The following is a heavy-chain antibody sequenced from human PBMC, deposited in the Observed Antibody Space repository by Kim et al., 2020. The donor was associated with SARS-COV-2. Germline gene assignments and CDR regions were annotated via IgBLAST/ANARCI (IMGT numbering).Heavy chain of an antibody. D-gene: IGHD2-2*01. CDR2: IFGSGFGT. CDR3: AKHLHVTSVTLYWYFEL. V-gene: IGHV3-23*05. Sequence: GGSLRLSCAASGFTFGNSAMSWVRQAPGKGLEWVSGIFGSGFGTYYADSVKGRFTISRDNSKNILSLQMSNLRAEDTAVYYCAKHLHVTSVTLYWYFELWGRGTLVAVSS. CDR1: GFTFGNSA. J-gene: IGHJ2*01.